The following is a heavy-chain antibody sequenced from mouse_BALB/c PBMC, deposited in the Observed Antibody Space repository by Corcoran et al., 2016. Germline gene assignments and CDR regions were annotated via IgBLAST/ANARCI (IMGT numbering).Heavy chain of an antibody. J-gene: IGHJ4*01. D-gene: IGHD2-12*01. CDR3: ARLRRDYAMDY. Sequence: QIQLVQSGPELKKPGETVKISCKASGYTFTNYGMNWVKQAPGKGLKWMGWINTYTGEPTYADDFKGRFAFSLETSASTAYLQINNLKNEDTATYFCARLRRDYAMDYWGQGTSVTVSS. CDR1: GYTFTNYG. V-gene: IGHV9-3-1*01. CDR2: INTYTGEP.